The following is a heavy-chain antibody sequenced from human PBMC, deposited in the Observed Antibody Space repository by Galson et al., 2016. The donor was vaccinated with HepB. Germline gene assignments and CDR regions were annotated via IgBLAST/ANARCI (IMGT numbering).Heavy chain of an antibody. CDR3: ARDVQYRFDS. J-gene: IGHJ4*02. Sequence: SVKVSCKASGYTFTTSGISWVRQAPGQGLEWMGWISTYSGNTKYAQKFQGGLTLTTDSSTTTAYMELRSLRFDGTALYYCARDVQYRFDSWGQGTLVTVSS. D-gene: IGHD2/OR15-2a*01. V-gene: IGHV1-18*01. CDR2: ISTYSGNT. CDR1: GYTFTTSG.